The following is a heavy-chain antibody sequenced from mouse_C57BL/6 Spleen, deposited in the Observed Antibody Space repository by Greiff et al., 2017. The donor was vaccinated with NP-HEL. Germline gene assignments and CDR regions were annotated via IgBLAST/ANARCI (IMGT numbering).Heavy chain of an antibody. Sequence: EVKLVESGEGLVKPGGSLKLSCAASGFTFSSYAMSWVRQTPEKRLEWVAYISSGGDYIYYADTVKGRFTISRDNARNTLYLQMSSLKSEDTAMYYCTRGSFYYYGSSYGDFDYWGQGTTLTVSS. J-gene: IGHJ2*01. CDR3: TRGSFYYYGSSYGDFDY. CDR2: ISSGGDYI. D-gene: IGHD1-1*01. CDR1: GFTFSSYA. V-gene: IGHV5-9-1*02.